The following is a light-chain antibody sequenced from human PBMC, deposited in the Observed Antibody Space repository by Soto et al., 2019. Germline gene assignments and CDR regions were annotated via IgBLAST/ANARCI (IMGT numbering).Light chain of an antibody. Sequence: EIVLTQSPGTLSLSPGERATLSCRASQSVSGSYVAWYQQKPGQAPRLLIYGASGRATGTPDRFSGSGSGTDFTLTISRLEPEDFVVFYCYQYGSTPPTFGQGTKVDIK. J-gene: IGKJ1*01. CDR3: YQYGSTPPT. V-gene: IGKV3-20*01. CDR1: QSVSGSY. CDR2: GAS.